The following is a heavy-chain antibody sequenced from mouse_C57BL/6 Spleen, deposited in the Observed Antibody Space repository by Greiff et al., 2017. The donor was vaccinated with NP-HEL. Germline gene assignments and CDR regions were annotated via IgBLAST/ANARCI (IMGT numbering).Heavy chain of an antibody. CDR3: TDRPGFAY. V-gene: IGHV6-3*01. CDR1: GFTFSNYW. Sequence: EVKVEESGGGLVQPGGSMKLSCVASGFTFSNYWMNWVRQSPEKGLEWVAQIRLKSDNYATHYAESVKGRFTISRDDSKSSVYLQMNNLRAEDTGIYYCTDRPGFAYWGQGTLVTVSA. J-gene: IGHJ3*01. CDR2: IRLKSDNYAT.